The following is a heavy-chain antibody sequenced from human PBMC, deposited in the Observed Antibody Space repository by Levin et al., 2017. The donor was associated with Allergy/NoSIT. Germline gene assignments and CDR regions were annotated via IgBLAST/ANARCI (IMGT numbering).Heavy chain of an antibody. D-gene: IGHD6-19*01. J-gene: IGHJ6*02. Sequence: PSETLSLTCTKSGGSISSSSDYWGWIRQPPGKGLEWIGSIYYSGNTYYNPSLKSRVTISVDTSTNQFSLKLSSVTAADTAVYYCARLTAVAFPFSYSSMDVWGQGTTVTVSS. CDR1: GGSISSSSDY. CDR2: IYYSGNT. CDR3: ARLTAVAFPFSYSSMDV. V-gene: IGHV4-39*01.